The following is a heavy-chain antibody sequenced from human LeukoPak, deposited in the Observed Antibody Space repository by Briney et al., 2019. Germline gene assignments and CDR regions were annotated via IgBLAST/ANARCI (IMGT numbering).Heavy chain of an antibody. D-gene: IGHD1-7*01. CDR2: IKQDGSEK. V-gene: IGHV3-7*01. CDR1: GFTFSSYW. J-gene: IGHJ4*02. CDR3: ARSSRELGGYGLWELMPPFDD. Sequence: GGSLRLSCAASGFTFSSYWMSWVRQAPGKGLEWVANIKQDGSEKYYVDSVKGRFTISRDNAKNSLYLQMNSLRAEDTAVYYCARSSRELGGYGLWELMPPFDDWGQGTLVTVSS.